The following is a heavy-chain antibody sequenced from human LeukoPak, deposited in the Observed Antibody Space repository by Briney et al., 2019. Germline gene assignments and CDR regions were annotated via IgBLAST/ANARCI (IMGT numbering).Heavy chain of an antibody. J-gene: IGHJ5*02. CDR3: ARDSSGWTIFDLNWFDP. CDR2: INPSGDST. Sequence: ASVKVSCTASGYTFTSYYMHWVRQAPGQGLEWMGIINPSGDSTSYAQKFQGRVTMTRDTSTSTVYMERSSLRSEDTAVYYCARDSSGWTIFDLNWFDPWGQGTLVTVSS. D-gene: IGHD6-19*01. V-gene: IGHV1-46*01. CDR1: GYTFTSYY.